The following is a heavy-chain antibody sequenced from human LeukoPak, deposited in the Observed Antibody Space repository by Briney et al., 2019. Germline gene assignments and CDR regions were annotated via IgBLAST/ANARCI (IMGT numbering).Heavy chain of an antibody. Sequence: GGSLRLSCAASGFTFSTYVMSWVRQAHGKGLGWVSAISVGSDVIYYADSVKGRFASSRDNSKHTVYLQMDSLRAEDTAVYYCAKSHVSTATGTGRYFDYWGQGTLVTVSS. CDR1: GFTFSTYV. D-gene: IGHD3-9*01. CDR2: ISVGSDVI. CDR3: AKSHVSTATGTGRYFDY. J-gene: IGHJ4*02. V-gene: IGHV3-23*01.